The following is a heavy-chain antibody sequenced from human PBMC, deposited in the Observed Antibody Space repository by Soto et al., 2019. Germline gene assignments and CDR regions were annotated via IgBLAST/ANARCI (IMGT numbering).Heavy chain of an antibody. V-gene: IGHV3-66*01. D-gene: IGHD2-8*01. CDR1: GFTVSDNY. J-gene: IGHJ2*01. Sequence: EVQLVESGGGLVQPGGSLRLSCAAFGFTVSDNYVRWVRQAPGKGLECVSLIYSGGSTYYADSVKDRFTISRDSFTNTLYLQMNGLRGGDTAVYYYAPSPNRGLWGRGTLVTVSS. CDR3: APSPNRGL. CDR2: IYSGGST.